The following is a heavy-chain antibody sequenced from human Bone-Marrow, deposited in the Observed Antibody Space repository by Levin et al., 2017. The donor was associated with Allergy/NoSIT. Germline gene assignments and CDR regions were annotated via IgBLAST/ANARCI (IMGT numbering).Heavy chain of an antibody. V-gene: IGHV3-15*01. J-gene: IGHJ3*02. CDR2: IKGKSDGGTT. Sequence: PRASVKVSCAASGFTFTNAWMSWVRQAPGKGLEWVGRIKGKSDGGTTLYAAPAEGRFSISRDDSKNTLYLQMNSLKIEDTAVYYCTTEGYNYGYHSFCIWGQGTMVTVS. D-gene: IGHD5-18*01. CDR3: TTEGYNYGYHSFCI. CDR1: GFTFTNAW.